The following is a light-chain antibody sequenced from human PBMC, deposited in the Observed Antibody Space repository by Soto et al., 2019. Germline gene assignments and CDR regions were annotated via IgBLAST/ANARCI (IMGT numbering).Light chain of an antibody. CDR1: SSNIGNNY. CDR3: GTWDSSLSVHV. CDR2: DNN. J-gene: IGLJ1*01. V-gene: IGLV1-51*01. Sequence: QCLLTQTPSVSAAPGQKFTISCSGSSSNIGNNYVSWYQQVPGTAPKLLIYDNNKLPSGNPDRFSGSKSGTSATLGISGLQTGDEADYYCGTWDSSLSVHVFGTGTKVTVL.